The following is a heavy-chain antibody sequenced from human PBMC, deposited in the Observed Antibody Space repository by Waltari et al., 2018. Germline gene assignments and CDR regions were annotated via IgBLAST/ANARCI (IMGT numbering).Heavy chain of an antibody. CDR1: GFSFSTAW. CDR3: TGAFDI. J-gene: IGHJ3*02. V-gene: IGHV3-15*01. CDR2: IKSKTDGGTT. Sequence: EVQLVESGGGLVKPGGSLTLSCAASGFSFSTAWMTWVRQAPGKGLEWVVRIKSKTDGGTTDYAAPVKGRFTISRDDSKNTLYLQMNSLKTEDTAVYYCTGAFDIWGQGTMVTVSS.